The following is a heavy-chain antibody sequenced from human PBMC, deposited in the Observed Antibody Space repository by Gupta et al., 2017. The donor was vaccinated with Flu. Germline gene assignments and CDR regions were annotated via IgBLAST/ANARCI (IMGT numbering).Heavy chain of an antibody. D-gene: IGHD3-3*01. CDR2: IIPIFGTA. CDR3: ARGRPYYDFWSGFRFDP. V-gene: IGHV1-69*01. J-gene: IGHJ5*02. Sequence: QVQLVQSGAEVKKPGSSVKVSCKASGGTFSSYAISWVRQAPGQGLEWMGGIIPIFGTANYAQKFQGRVTITADESTSTAYMELSSLRSEDTAVYYCARGRPYYDFWSGFRFDPWSQGTLVTVSS. CDR1: GGTFSSYA.